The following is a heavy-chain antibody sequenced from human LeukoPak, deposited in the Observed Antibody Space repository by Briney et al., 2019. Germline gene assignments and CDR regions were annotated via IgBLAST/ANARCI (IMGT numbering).Heavy chain of an antibody. J-gene: IGHJ4*02. CDR1: GYTFNNYY. D-gene: IGHD3-3*01. Sequence: ASVKVSCKASGYTFNNYYMYWVRQAPGQGLEWMGWISGNNGNTHYAQKIQGRVTMTTDTSTSTAYMELRSLGSDDTAVYYCARLYDFRSGYYPHFDYWGQGTLVTVSS. V-gene: IGHV1-18*04. CDR3: ARLYDFRSGYYPHFDY. CDR2: ISGNNGNT.